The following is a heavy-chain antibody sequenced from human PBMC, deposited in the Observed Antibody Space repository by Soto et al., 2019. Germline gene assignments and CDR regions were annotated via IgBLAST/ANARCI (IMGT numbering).Heavy chain of an antibody. V-gene: IGHV3-21*01. D-gene: IGHD4-17*01. CDR1: GFTFSSYS. CDR3: ARGLFDYGDLPAEYFQH. Sequence: GGSLRLSCAASGFTFSSYSMNWVRQAPGKGLEWVSSISSSSSYIYYADSVKGRFTISRDNAKNSLYLQMNSLRAEDTAVYYCARGLFDYGDLPAEYFQHWGQGTLVTVSS. CDR2: ISSSSSYI. J-gene: IGHJ1*01.